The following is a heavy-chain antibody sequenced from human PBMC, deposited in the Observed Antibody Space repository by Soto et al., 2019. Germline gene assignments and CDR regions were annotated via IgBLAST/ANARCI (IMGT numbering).Heavy chain of an antibody. D-gene: IGHD1-20*01. Sequence: LSLTCTVSGGSSSRTGYYWGWIRQSPGKGMEWIGSIYYNGITYYNPSLKSRVTISVDTSKTQFSLKLSSVTAADTAVYYCARYKSNYYYGMDVWGQGTTVTVSS. V-gene: IGHV4-39*07. CDR2: IYYNGIT. J-gene: IGHJ6*02. CDR1: GGSSSRTGYY. CDR3: ARYKSNYYYGMDV.